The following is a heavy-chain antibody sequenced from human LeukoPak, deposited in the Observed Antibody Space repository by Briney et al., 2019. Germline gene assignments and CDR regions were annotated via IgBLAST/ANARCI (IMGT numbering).Heavy chain of an antibody. CDR3: ARNVRRYVGGGSSTWNAYPYYMDV. CDR2: IDDSGST. V-gene: IGHV4-4*08. Sequence: HSETLSLSCTVSGGSISGYYWTWIRQSPEKGLEWIAYIDDSGSTNNNPSLKSRVTMSVDKANNQFSLKIRSVTAADTAVYYCARNVRRYVGGGSSTWNAYPYYMDVWGTGTTVIVSS. J-gene: IGHJ6*03. CDR1: GGSISGYY. D-gene: IGHD1-1*01.